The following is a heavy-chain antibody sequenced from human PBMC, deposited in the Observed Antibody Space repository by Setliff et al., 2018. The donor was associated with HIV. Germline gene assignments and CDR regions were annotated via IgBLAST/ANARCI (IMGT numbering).Heavy chain of an antibody. Sequence: NPSETLSLTCDVSGVSITNSTWWTWVRQAPGKGLEWSGEVSHSGSTNYNPSLKSRVTITVAKSKKHFSLKLSSVIAADTAVYYCASHSRGEQQLIIYFDYWGQGTLVTVSS. CDR2: VSHSGST. V-gene: IGHV4-4*02. J-gene: IGHJ4*02. D-gene: IGHD6-13*01. CDR1: GVSITNSTW. CDR3: ASHSRGEQQLIIYFDY.